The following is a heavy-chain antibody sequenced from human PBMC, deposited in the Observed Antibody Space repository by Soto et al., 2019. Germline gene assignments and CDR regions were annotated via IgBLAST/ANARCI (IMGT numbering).Heavy chain of an antibody. Sequence: ASVKVSCKASGYTFTSYDINWVRQATGQGLEWMGWMNPNSGNTGYAQKFQGRVTMTRNTSISTAYLQWSSLKASDTAMYYCARRELLPTAYGMDVWGQGTTVTVSS. CDR2: MNPNSGNT. CDR3: ARRELLPTAYGMDV. CDR1: GYTFTSYD. V-gene: IGHV1-8*01. J-gene: IGHJ6*02. D-gene: IGHD1-26*01.